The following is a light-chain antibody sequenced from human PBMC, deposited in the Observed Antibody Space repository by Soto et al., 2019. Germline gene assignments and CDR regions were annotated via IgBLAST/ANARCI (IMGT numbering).Light chain of an antibody. Sequence: DIVMTQWPDSLAVSLGGRATINCKSSLSLLWPNHKNYLAWYQHKPGHPPKLLIYWASNRASGVPDRFSGSGSGTDFTLTISNLQAEDVAVYYCQQYYTTPLTFGGGTKVEIK. V-gene: IGKV4-1*01. CDR3: QQYYTTPLT. CDR2: WAS. CDR1: LSLLWPNHKNY. J-gene: IGKJ4*01.